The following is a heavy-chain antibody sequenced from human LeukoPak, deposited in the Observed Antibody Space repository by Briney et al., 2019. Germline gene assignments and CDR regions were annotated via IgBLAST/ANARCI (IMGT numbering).Heavy chain of an antibody. V-gene: IGHV3-30*02. J-gene: IGHJ4*02. CDR3: AKDMLKYQLLSIMFNS. D-gene: IGHD2-2*01. CDR2: IRYDGSNK. Sequence: PGGSLRLSCAASGFTFSSYGMHWVRQAPGKGLEWVAFIRYDGSNKYYADSVKGRFTISRDNSKNTLYLQMNSLRAEDTAVYYCAKDMLKYQLLSIMFNSWGQGALVTVSS. CDR1: GFTFSSYG.